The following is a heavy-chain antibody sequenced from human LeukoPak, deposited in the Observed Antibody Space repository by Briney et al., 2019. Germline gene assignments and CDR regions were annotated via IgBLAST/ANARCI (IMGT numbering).Heavy chain of an antibody. V-gene: IGHV3-7*01. CDR2: IKQDGSEK. CDR1: GFTFSSYW. D-gene: IGHD2-2*01. Sequence: GGSLRLSCAASGFTFSSYWMSWVRQAPGKGLEWVANIKQDGSEKYYVDSVKGRFTISRDNAKNSLYLQMNSLRAEDTAVYYCARNLVVPAAYYYYYMDVWGKGTTVTVSS. J-gene: IGHJ6*03. CDR3: ARNLVVPAAYYYYYMDV.